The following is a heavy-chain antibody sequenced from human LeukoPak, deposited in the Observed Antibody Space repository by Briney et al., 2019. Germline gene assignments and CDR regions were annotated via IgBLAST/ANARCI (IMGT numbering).Heavy chain of an antibody. CDR2: IYYSGST. J-gene: IGHJ4*02. Sequence: SETLSLTCTVSGGSISSYYWSWIRQPPGKGLEWIGYIYYSGSTNYNPSLKSRVTISVDTSKNQFSLKLSSVTAADTAVYYCAGRNYDILPGSPFDYWGQGTLVTVSS. V-gene: IGHV4-59*01. CDR3: AGRNYDILPGSPFDY. D-gene: IGHD3-9*01. CDR1: GGSISSYY.